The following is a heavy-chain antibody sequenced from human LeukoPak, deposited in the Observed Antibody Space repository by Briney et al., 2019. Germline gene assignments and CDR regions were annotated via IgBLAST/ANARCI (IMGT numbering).Heavy chain of an antibody. Sequence: PSETLSLTCAVSGDFISSNNWWTWVRQPPGKGLEWIGEIYHSGSTNYNPSLKSRVTISVDRSKNQFSLKLSSVTAADTAAYYCARGIAVAGTGYWGQGTLVTVSS. D-gene: IGHD6-19*01. V-gene: IGHV4-4*02. CDR1: GDFISSNNW. CDR2: IYHSGST. CDR3: ARGIAVAGTGY. J-gene: IGHJ4*02.